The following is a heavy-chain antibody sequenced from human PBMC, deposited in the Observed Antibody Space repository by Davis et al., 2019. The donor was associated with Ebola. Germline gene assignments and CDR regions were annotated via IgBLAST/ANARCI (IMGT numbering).Heavy chain of an antibody. D-gene: IGHD1-20*01. J-gene: IGHJ4*02. V-gene: IGHV1-46*01. Sequence: ASAMVSSKASGYSSTNYYMHWVRHAPGQGLEWTGIINPGVGSKSYAQNFQGRVTMTRYASTSTVYMDLSGLRSEDTAVYYCARANNWITGLYFDCWGQGTLVTVSS. CDR3: ARANNWITGLYFDC. CDR1: GYSSTNYY. CDR2: INPGVGSK.